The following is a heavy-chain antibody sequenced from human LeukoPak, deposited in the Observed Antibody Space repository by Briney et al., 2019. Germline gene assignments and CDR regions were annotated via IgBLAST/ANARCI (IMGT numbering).Heavy chain of an antibody. CDR1: GFTFSSYS. D-gene: IGHD6-6*01. CDR2: ISSSSSTI. J-gene: IGHJ3*02. V-gene: IGHV3-48*01. Sequence: PGGSLRLSCAASGFTFSSYSMNWVRQAPGKGLEWVSYISSSSSTIYYANSVKGRFTISRDNSKNTLYLQMNSLRAEDTAVYYCAELASFLGDAFDIWGQGTMVTVSS. CDR3: AELASFLGDAFDI.